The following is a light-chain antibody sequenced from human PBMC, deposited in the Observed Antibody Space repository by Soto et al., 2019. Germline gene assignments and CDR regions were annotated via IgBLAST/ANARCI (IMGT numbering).Light chain of an antibody. CDR3: QSYDSSLSAYV. CDR2: GNS. V-gene: IGLV1-40*01. J-gene: IGLJ1*01. Sequence: QPVLTQPPSVSGAPGQRVTISCTGSSSNIGAGYDVRWYQQLPGTAPKLLIYGNSNRPSGVPDRFSGSKSGTSASLAITGLQAEDEADYYCQSYDSSLSAYVFGTGTKLTVL. CDR1: SSNIGAGYD.